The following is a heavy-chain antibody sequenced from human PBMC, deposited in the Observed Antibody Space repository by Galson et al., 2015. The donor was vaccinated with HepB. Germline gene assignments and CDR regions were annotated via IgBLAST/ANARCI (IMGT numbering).Heavy chain of an antibody. CDR1: GGSISIYS. CDR2: IFGSGST. J-gene: IGHJ6*02. D-gene: IGHD6-6*01. CDR3: ARAERSPEFSSSSANHFYYYGVDV. V-gene: IGHV4-59*01. Sequence: ETLSLTCTVSGGSISIYSWNWVRQPPGKGLEWIGYIFGSGSTNYNPSLKSRVIISVDTSKNQFSLKLSSVTAADTAVYYCARAERSPEFSSSSANHFYYYGVDVWGQGTTVTVSS.